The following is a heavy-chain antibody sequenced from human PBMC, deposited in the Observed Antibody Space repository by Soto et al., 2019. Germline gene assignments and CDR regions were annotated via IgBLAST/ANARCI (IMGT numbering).Heavy chain of an antibody. Sequence: PSETLSLTCAVSGGSISSGGYSWSWIRQPPGKGLEWIGYIYHSGSTYYNPSLKSRVTISVDRSKNQLSLKLSSVTAADTAVYYCARASTVEYYFDYWGQGTLVTVSS. CDR2: IYHSGST. D-gene: IGHD4-17*01. J-gene: IGHJ4*02. V-gene: IGHV4-30-2*01. CDR1: GGSISSGGYS. CDR3: ARASTVEYYFDY.